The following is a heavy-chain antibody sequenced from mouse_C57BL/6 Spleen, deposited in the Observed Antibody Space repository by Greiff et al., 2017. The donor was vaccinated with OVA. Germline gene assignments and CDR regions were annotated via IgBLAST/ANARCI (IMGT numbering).Heavy chain of an antibody. CDR1: GYTFTGYW. J-gene: IGHJ3*01. CDR2: ILPGSGST. Sequence: QVQLKQSGAELMKPGASVKLSCKATGYTFTGYWIEWVKQRPGHGLEWIGEILPGSGSTNYNEKFKGKATFTADTSSNTAYMQLCSLTTEDSAIYYCAIRRDYDGCAYWGQGTLVTVSA. D-gene: IGHD2-4*01. V-gene: IGHV1-9*01. CDR3: AIRRDYDGCAY.